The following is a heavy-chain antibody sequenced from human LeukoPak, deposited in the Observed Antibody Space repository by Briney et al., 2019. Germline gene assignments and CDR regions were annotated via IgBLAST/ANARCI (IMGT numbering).Heavy chain of an antibody. V-gene: IGHV1-18*01. J-gene: IGHJ4*02. Sequence: ASVTVSCKASGYTFTSYGISWVRQAPGQGLEWMGWISAYNGNTNYAQKLQGRVTMTTDTSTSTAYMELRSLRSDDTAVYYCARAGYYDSSAPAHPDYWGQGTLVTVSS. CDR3: ARAGYYDSSAPAHPDY. CDR1: GYTFTSYG. CDR2: ISAYNGNT. D-gene: IGHD3-22*01.